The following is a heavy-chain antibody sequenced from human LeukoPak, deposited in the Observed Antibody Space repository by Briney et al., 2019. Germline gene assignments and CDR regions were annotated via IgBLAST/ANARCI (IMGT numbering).Heavy chain of an antibody. D-gene: IGHD4-11*01. Sequence: GGSLRLSCAASGFMFSHYGMHWVRQAPGKGLEWVAVIWRDGSNRFYGGSVKGRFTISRDNSQNTVFLQMNSLRAEDTVMYYCVRDAQRGFDYSNSLKYWGHGTLVTVSS. CDR2: IWRDGSNR. CDR1: GFMFSHYG. V-gene: IGHV3-33*01. CDR3: VRDAQRGFDYSNSLKY. J-gene: IGHJ4*01.